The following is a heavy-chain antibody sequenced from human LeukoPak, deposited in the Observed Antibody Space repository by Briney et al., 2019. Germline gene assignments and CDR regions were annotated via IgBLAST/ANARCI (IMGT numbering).Heavy chain of an antibody. CDR1: GFTFSSYA. CDR2: ISGSGGST. CDR3: ANDRVNSGSYYYFDY. J-gene: IGHJ4*02. Sequence: GGSLRLSCAASGFTFSSYAMRWVRQAPGKGLEWVSAISGSGGSTYYADSVKGRFTISRDNSKNTLYLQMNSLRAEDTAVYYCANDRVNSGSYYYFDYWGQGTLVTASS. D-gene: IGHD1-26*01. V-gene: IGHV3-23*01.